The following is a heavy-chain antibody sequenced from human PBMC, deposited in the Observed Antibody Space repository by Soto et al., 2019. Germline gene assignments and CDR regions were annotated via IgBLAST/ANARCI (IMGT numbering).Heavy chain of an antibody. V-gene: IGHV5-10-1*01. CDR1: GYSFTSYW. CDR2: IDPSDSYT. D-gene: IGHD3-10*01. Sequence: PGESLKISCKGSGYSFTSYWISWVRQMPGKGLEWMGRIDPSDSYTNYSPSFQGHVTISADKSISTAYLQWSSLKASDTAMYYCASFFPTSRTGAEDNWFDPWGQGTLVTVSS. J-gene: IGHJ5*02. CDR3: ASFFPTSRTGAEDNWFDP.